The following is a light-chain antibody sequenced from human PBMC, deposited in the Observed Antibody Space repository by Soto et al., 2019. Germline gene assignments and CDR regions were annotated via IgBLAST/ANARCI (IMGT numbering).Light chain of an antibody. CDR1: QSINTY. J-gene: IGKJ3*01. Sequence: DIQMTQSPSSLSASIGDRVTITCRASQSINTYLNWYQQRPGKAPELLIFAASTLQSGVPSRFSGRVPGTDFTRTISSLQPEDLATYECQQTYTFGFTFGPGTTVDCK. CDR3: QQTYTFGFT. V-gene: IGKV1-39*01. CDR2: AAS.